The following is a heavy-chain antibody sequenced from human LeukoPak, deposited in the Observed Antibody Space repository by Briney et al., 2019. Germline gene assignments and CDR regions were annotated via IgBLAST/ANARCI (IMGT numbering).Heavy chain of an antibody. D-gene: IGHD4-17*01. J-gene: IGHJ3*02. CDR3: ARLSATGAFDI. CDR1: GYSFTSYW. Sequence: RGESLRISCKGSGYSFTSYWIGWVRQMPVKGLEWMGIIYPGDSDTRYSPSFQGQVTISADKSISTAYLQWGSLKASDTAMYYCARLSATGAFDIWGQGTMVTVSS. CDR2: IYPGDSDT. V-gene: IGHV5-51*01.